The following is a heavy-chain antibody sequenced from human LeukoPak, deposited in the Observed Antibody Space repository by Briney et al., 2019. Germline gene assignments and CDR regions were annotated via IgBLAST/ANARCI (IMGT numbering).Heavy chain of an antibody. Sequence: GRSLRLSCAASGFTFSSYAMHWVRKAPGKGLEWVAVISYDGSNKYYADSVKGRFTISRDNSKNTLYLQMNSLRAEDTAVYYCARGLLLWFGELSGGFDYWGRGTLVTVSS. CDR1: GFTFSSYA. CDR2: ISYDGSNK. D-gene: IGHD3-10*01. J-gene: IGHJ4*02. CDR3: ARGLLLWFGELSGGFDY. V-gene: IGHV3-30-3*01.